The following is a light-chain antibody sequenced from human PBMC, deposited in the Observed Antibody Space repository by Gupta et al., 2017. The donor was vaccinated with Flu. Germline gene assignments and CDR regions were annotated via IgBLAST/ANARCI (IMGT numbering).Light chain of an antibody. Sequence: EIVLTQSPVTLSLSPGERATLSCRASQSVSSFLAWYQQKPGQAPRLLIYDASNRATGIPARFSGSGSETDLTLTISSREPEDFAVYYCQQRSNWPQYSFGQGTKLEIK. CDR3: QQRSNWPQYS. CDR2: DAS. J-gene: IGKJ2*03. V-gene: IGKV3-11*01. CDR1: QSVSSF.